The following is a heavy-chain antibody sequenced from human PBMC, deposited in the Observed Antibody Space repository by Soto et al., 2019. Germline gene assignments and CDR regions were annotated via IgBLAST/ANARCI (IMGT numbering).Heavy chain of an antibody. V-gene: IGHV3-74*01. CDR2: IDADGSTT. D-gene: IGHD6-13*01. J-gene: IGHJ4*02. CDR3: ARGPSGIPNY. CDR1: GFTFSNSW. Sequence: GGSLRLSCAASGFTFSNSWMHWVRQAPGEGLVWVSRIDADGSTTSYADSVKGRFTIFRDNAKNTLYLQMNSLRAEDTAVYYCARGPSGIPNYWGQGTLVTVSS.